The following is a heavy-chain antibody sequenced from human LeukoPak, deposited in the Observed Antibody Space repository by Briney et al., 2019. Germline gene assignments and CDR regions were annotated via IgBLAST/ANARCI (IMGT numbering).Heavy chain of an antibody. J-gene: IGHJ3*02. V-gene: IGHV4-34*01. CDR2: INHSGST. D-gene: IGHD3-22*01. Sequence: PSETLSLTCAVYGGSFSGYYWSWIRQPPGKGLEWIGVINHSGSTNSNPSLKSRVTISVDTSKNQFSLKLSSVTAADTAVYYCARHPPLTSYDTSGPDNWGQGTMVTVSS. CDR1: GGSFSGYY. CDR3: ARHPPLTSYDTSGPDN.